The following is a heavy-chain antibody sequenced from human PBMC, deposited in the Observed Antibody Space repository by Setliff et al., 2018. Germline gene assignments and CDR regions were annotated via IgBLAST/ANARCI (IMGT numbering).Heavy chain of an antibody. Sequence: EASVKVSCKASGGTFSSYAITWVRQAPGQGLEWMGRIIPIFGTANYAQKFQGRVTITADKSTSTAYMELSSLRAEDTAVYYCAKNGFGVVALGVNNWFDPWGQGTLVTVSS. CDR2: IIPIFGTA. CDR1: GGTFSSYA. J-gene: IGHJ5*02. CDR3: AKNGFGVVALGVNNWFDP. D-gene: IGHD3-10*01. V-gene: IGHV1-69*06.